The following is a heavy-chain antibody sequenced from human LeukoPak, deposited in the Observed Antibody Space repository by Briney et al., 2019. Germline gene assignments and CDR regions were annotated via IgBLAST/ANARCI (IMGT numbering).Heavy chain of an antibody. CDR3: ARGLILWFGEIDY. CDR1: GGSIRSSSYY. J-gene: IGHJ4*02. D-gene: IGHD3-10*01. V-gene: IGHV4-39*07. CDR2: INHSGST. Sequence: SETLSLTCTVSGGSIRSSSYYWGWIRQPPGKRLEWIGEINHSGSTNYNPSLKSRVTISVDTSKNQFSLKLSSVTAADTAVYYCARGLILWFGEIDYWGQGTLVTVSS.